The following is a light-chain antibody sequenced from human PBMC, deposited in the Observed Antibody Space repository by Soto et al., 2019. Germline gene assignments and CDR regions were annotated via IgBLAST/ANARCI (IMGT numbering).Light chain of an antibody. CDR2: DVT. CDR1: SSDVGGYQY. CDR3: SSYTSSATVL. J-gene: IGLJ2*01. Sequence: QSALTQPASVSGSPGQSITISCTGTSSDVGGYQYVSWYQQHPRKAPKLIIYDVTWRPSGVSNRFSGSKSGNTASLTISGLQSEDEADYYCSSYTSSATVLFGGGTKLTVL. V-gene: IGLV2-14*01.